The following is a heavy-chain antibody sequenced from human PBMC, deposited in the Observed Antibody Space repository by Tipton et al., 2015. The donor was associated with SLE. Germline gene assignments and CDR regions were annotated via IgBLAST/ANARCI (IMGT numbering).Heavy chain of an antibody. Sequence: LRLSCTVSGGSISSHYWSWIRQPPGKGLEWIGYIYYSGSTNYNPSLKSRVTISVDTSKNQFSLKLSSVTAADTAVYYCARNDFWTGGYFDSWGQGTLVTVSS. V-gene: IGHV4-59*11. J-gene: IGHJ4*02. CDR1: GGSISSHY. CDR3: ARNDFWTGGYFDS. D-gene: IGHD3-3*01. CDR2: IYYSGST.